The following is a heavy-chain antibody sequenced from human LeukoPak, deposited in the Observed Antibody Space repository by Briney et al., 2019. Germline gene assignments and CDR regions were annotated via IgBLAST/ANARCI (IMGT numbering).Heavy chain of an antibody. D-gene: IGHD3-3*01. Sequence: ASVKVSCKASGYTFTSYGISWVRQAPGQGLEWMGWISAYNGNTNYAQKLQGRVTMTTDTSTSTAYMELRSLRSDDTAVYYCARDALRFLEWFPHWFDPWGQGTLVTVSS. CDR2: ISAYNGNT. V-gene: IGHV1-18*01. CDR1: GYTFTSYG. J-gene: IGHJ5*02. CDR3: ARDALRFLEWFPHWFDP.